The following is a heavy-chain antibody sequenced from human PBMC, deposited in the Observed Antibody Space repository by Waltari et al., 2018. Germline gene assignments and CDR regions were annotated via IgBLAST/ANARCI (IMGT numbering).Heavy chain of an antibody. CDR3: ARSSGRTIFGEGGFDY. V-gene: IGHV1-46*01. CDR2: INPSGGST. Sequence: QVQLVQSGAEVKKPGASVKVSCKASGYTFTSSYMHWVRQAPGQGLEWMGIINPSGGSTSYAQKFQGRVTMTRDTSTSTVYMELSSLRSEDTAVYYCARSSGRTIFGEGGFDYWGQGTLVTVSS. CDR1: GYTFTSSY. D-gene: IGHD3-3*01. J-gene: IGHJ4*02.